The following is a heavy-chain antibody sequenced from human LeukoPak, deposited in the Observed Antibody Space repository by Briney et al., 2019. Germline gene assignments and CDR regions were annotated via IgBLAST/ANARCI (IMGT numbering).Heavy chain of an antibody. Sequence: SETLSLTCAVYGGSFSGYYWSWIRQPPGKGLEWIGEINHSGSTNYNPSLKSRVTISVDTSKNQFSPKLSSVTAADTAVYYCARGGGRYYDFWSGKPLGPYNWFDPWDQGTLVTVSS. V-gene: IGHV4-34*01. D-gene: IGHD3-3*01. CDR2: INHSGST. J-gene: IGHJ5*02. CDR1: GGSFSGYY. CDR3: ARGGGRYYDFWSGKPLGPYNWFDP.